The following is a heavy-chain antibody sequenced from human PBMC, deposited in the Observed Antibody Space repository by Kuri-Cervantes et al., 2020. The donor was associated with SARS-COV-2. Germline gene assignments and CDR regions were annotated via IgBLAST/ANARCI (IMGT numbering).Heavy chain of an antibody. CDR2: INSRNTTV. Sequence: GESLKISCAASRFAFDTYSMNWVRQAPGKGLEWVSYINSRNTTVYYADSVKGRFTISRDNAKNSLYLQMNSLRDDDTAVYFCARDIYSGWSGLWGFDLWGQGTVVTVSS. CDR1: RFAFDTYS. D-gene: IGHD5-12*01. CDR3: ARDIYSGWSGLWGFDL. J-gene: IGHJ3*01. V-gene: IGHV3-48*02.